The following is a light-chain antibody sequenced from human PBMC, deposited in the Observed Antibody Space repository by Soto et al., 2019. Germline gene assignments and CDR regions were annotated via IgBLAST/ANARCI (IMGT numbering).Light chain of an antibody. V-gene: IGLV2-14*01. CDR3: SSYAGSNNPYV. Sequence: QSALTQPASVSGSPGQSITISCTGTSSDVGGYNSLSWYQQHPGKAPKLMIYDVSNRPSGVSNRFSGSKSGNTASLTISGLQAEDESDYYCSSYAGSNNPYVFGTGTKLTVL. CDR1: SSDVGGYNS. J-gene: IGLJ1*01. CDR2: DVS.